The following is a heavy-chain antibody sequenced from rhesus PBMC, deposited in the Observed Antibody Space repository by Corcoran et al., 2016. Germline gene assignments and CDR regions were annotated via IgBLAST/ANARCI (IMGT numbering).Heavy chain of an antibody. D-gene: IGHD3-34*01. CDR1: GGSISGYY. CDR3: ARQVGGVY. Sequence: QVQLQESGPGLVKPSETLSLTCAVSGGSISGYYCNWIRQPPGKGLEWMGCIGGSNGNTYYNPSLRSRVTISTDTSKNQFSLKLNSVTAADTAVYYCARQVGGVYWGQGVLVTVSS. J-gene: IGHJ4*01. V-gene: IGHV4-165*02. CDR2: IGGSNGNT.